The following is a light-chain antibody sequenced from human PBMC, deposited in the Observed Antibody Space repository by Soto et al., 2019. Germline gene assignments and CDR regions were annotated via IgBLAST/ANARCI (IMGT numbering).Light chain of an antibody. J-gene: IGKJ1*01. CDR3: QQSYSTLWT. V-gene: IGKV1-39*01. CDR2: AAS. Sequence: DIQMTLSGSSVSACVGYRVTITCRASQSISSYLNWYQQKPGKAPKLLIYAASSLQSGVPSRFSGSGSGTDFTLTISSLQPEDFATYYCQQSYSTLWTFGQGTKVDIK. CDR1: QSISSY.